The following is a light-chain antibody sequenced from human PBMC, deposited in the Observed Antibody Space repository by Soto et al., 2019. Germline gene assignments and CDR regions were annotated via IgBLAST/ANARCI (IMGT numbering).Light chain of an antibody. V-gene: IGLV2-8*01. Sequence: QSALTQPPSASGSPGQSVTISCTGTSSDVGGYNSVSWYQHHPGKAPKLMIYEVMKRPSGVPDRFSGSKSANTASLTVSGLQVEDEADYYCSSYAGSDIYVFGTGTKLTVL. CDR1: SSDVGGYNS. J-gene: IGLJ1*01. CDR2: EVM. CDR3: SSYAGSDIYV.